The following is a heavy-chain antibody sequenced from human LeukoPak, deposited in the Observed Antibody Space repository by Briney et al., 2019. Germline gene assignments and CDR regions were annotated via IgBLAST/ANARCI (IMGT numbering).Heavy chain of an antibody. CDR2: INHSGST. D-gene: IGHD5-18*01. J-gene: IGHJ4*02. Sequence: SETLSLTCAVYGGSFSGYYWSWIRQPPGKGLEWIGEINHSGSTNYNPSLKSRVTMSVDTSKNQFSLELSSVTAADTAVYYCARASSYGPFFDSWGQGNLVTVSS. CDR3: ARASSYGPFFDS. CDR1: GGSFSGYY. V-gene: IGHV4-34*01.